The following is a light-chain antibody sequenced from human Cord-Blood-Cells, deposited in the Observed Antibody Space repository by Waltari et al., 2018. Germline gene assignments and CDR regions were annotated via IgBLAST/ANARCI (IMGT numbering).Light chain of an antibody. J-gene: IGLJ2*01. V-gene: IGLV2-18*02. Sequence: QSALTQPPSVSGSPGQSVTISCTGTSSDVGSYNRVSWYQQPPGTAPKLMIYEVSNRPSGVPDRFSWSKSGNTASLTISGLQAEDEADYYCSSYTSSSTVFGGGTKLTVL. CDR1: SSDVGSYNR. CDR2: EVS. CDR3: SSYTSSSTV.